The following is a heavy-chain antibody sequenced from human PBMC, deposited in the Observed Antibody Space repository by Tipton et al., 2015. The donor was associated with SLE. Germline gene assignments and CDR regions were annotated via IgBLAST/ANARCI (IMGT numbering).Heavy chain of an antibody. CDR2: ITPFNGNT. CDR3: ARGSEYYDFWSGYPPRYNWFDP. D-gene: IGHD3-3*01. J-gene: IGHJ5*02. Sequence: QSGAEVKKTGSSVKVSCKASGYTFTYRYLHWVRQAPGQALEWMGWITPFNGNTNYAQKFQDRVTITRDRSMSTAYMELSSLRSEDTAVYYCARGSEYYDFWSGYPPRYNWFDPWGQGTLVTVSS. CDR1: GYTFTYRY. V-gene: IGHV1-45*02.